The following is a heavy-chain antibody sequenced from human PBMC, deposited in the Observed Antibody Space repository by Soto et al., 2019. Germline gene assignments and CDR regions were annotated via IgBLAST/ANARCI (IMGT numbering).Heavy chain of an antibody. V-gene: IGHV1-46*01. J-gene: IGHJ4*02. CDR3: ARDLGYYDSSGYYPGY. Sequence: GASVKVSCKASGYTFTSHYMHWVRQAPGQGLEWMGIINPSGGSTSYAQKFQGRVTMTRDTSTSTVYMELSSLRSEDTAVYYCARDLGYYDSSGYYPGYWGQGTLVTVSS. D-gene: IGHD3-22*01. CDR1: GYTFTSHY. CDR2: INPSGGST.